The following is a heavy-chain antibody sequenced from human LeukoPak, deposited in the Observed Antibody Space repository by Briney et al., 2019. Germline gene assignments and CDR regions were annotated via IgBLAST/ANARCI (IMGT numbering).Heavy chain of an antibody. CDR1: GGSISSGSYY. J-gene: IGHJ4*02. Sequence: SETLSLTCTVSGGSISSGSYYWSWIRQPAGKGLEWIGRIYTSGSTNYNPSLMSRVTMSLDTSKNQCTLKLFSVTAADTAVYYCARVGDYALKDWGQGTLVTVSS. CDR3: ARVGDYALKD. V-gene: IGHV4-61*02. CDR2: IYTSGST. D-gene: IGHD3-16*01.